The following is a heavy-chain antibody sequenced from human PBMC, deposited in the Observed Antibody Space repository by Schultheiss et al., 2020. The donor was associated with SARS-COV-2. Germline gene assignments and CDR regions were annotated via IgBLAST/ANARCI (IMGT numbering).Heavy chain of an antibody. J-gene: IGHJ4*02. CDR3: ASSPHYYGSGYYFDY. Sequence: SETLSLTCTVSGGSISSYYWSWIRQPPGKGLEWIGYIYYSGSTNYNPSLKSRVTISVDTSKNQFSLKLSSVTAADTAVYYCASSPHYYGSGYYFDYWGQGTLVTVSS. CDR2: IYYSGST. D-gene: IGHD3-10*01. V-gene: IGHV4-59*01. CDR1: GGSISSYY.